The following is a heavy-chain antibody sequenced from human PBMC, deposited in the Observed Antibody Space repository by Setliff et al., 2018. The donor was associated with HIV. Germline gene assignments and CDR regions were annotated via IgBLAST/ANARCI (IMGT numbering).Heavy chain of an antibody. V-gene: IGHV3-21*01. CDR3: ARDGDNYDSSGYYYYYYGMDV. J-gene: IGHJ6*02. CDR1: EFTLSNYA. D-gene: IGHD3-22*01. Sequence: GGSLRLSCVASEFTLSNYAMSWVRQVPGEGLQWVSTTNNDGSDTYYADSVKGRFTISRDNAKNSLYLQMNSLRAEDTAVYYCARDGDNYDSSGYYYYYYGMDVWGQGTTVTVSS. CDR2: TNNDGSDT.